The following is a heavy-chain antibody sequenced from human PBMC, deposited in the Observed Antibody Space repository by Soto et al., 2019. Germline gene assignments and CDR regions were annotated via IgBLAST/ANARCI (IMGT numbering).Heavy chain of an antibody. Sequence: EVQLVESGGGLVQPGGSLRLSCAASGFIFSDHYMDWVRQAPGKGLEWVARTRNKANSYTTEYAASVKGRFTISRDDSKNSLDLQMDSLKIEGTAMYYCARGGSSSGWRTFDSWGQGTLVTVFS. CDR2: TRNKANSYTT. J-gene: IGHJ4*02. CDR3: ARGGSSSGWRTFDS. CDR1: GFIFSDHY. V-gene: IGHV3-72*01. D-gene: IGHD6-19*01.